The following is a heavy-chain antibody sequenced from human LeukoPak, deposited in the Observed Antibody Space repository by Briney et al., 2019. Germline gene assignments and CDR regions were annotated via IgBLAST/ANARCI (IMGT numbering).Heavy chain of an antibody. J-gene: IGHJ4*02. V-gene: IGHV1-18*04. D-gene: IGHD2-2*01. CDR1: GYTFTSYG. Sequence: ASVKVSCKASGYTFTSYGISWVRQAPGQGLEWMGWISAYNGNTNYAQKLQGRVTMTTDTSTSTAHMELRSLRSDDTAVYYCARTRTLNQLLFNYWGQGTLVTVSS. CDR3: ARTRTLNQLLFNY. CDR2: ISAYNGNT.